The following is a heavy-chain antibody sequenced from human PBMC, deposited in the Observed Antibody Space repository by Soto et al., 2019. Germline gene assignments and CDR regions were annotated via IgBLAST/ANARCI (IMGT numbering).Heavy chain of an antibody. V-gene: IGHV3-21*06. J-gene: IGHJ6*02. CDR2: ISSSSSYI. CDR1: GFTFSSYS. Sequence: EVQLVESGGGLVKPGGSLRLSCPVSGFTFSSYSMNWVRQAPGKGLEWVSSISSSSSYIYYADSVKGRFIISRDNAKISLYLQMNSLRAEDTAVYYCARKLGPTDYYFVMDVWGQGTTVTVSS. CDR3: ARKLGPTDYYFVMDV. D-gene: IGHD7-27*01.